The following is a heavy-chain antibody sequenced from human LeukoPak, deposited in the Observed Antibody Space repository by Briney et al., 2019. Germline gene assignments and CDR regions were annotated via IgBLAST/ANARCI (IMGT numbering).Heavy chain of an antibody. CDR3: ARVIGYPNSFDP. J-gene: IGHJ5*02. V-gene: IGHV3-30-3*01. CDR1: GFTFSSYA. CDR2: TSYDGSNK. D-gene: IGHD6-13*01. Sequence: TGGSLRLSCAASGFTFSSYAMHWVRQAPGKGLEWVAVTSYDGSNKDYADSVKGRFTISRDNSKNTLYLQMNSLRVEDTAVYYCARVIGYPNSFDPWGQGTLVTVSS.